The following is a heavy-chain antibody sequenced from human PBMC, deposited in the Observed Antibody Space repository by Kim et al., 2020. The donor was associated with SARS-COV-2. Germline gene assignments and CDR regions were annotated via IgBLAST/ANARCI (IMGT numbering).Heavy chain of an antibody. J-gene: IGHJ6*02. V-gene: IGHV1-46*01. CDR3: AREGGSGWDNYYGMDV. D-gene: IGHD6-19*01. Sequence: KFQGRVTMTRDTSTSTVYMELSSLRSEDTAVYYCAREGGSGWDNYYGMDVWGQGTTVTVSS.